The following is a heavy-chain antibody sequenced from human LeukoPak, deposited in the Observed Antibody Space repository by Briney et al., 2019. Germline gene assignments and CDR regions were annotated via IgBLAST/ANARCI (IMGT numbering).Heavy chain of an antibody. CDR2: IYYSGST. Sequence: NTSETLSLTCTVSGGSISSSSYYWGWIRQPPGKGLEWIGSIYYSGSTYYNPSLKSRVTISVDTSKNQFSLKLSSVTAADTAVYYCARERVAGTWENWFDPWGQGTLVTVSS. CDR3: ARERVAGTWENWFDP. V-gene: IGHV4-39*07. J-gene: IGHJ5*02. CDR1: GGSISSSSYY. D-gene: IGHD6-19*01.